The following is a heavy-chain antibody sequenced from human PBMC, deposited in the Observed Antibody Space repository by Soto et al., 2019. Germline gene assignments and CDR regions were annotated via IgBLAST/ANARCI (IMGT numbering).Heavy chain of an antibody. D-gene: IGHD1-26*01. CDR2: INSDGSET. CDR3: AIGYTPYGAVFVC. V-gene: IGHV3-74*01. J-gene: IGHJ4*02. CDR1: EFTFCNNW. Sequence: GGSLRLSCATSEFTFCNNWMHWVRQAPGKGLEWVSRINSDGSETNYAESVKGRFTISRDNAKNTLYLQMNSLRAGDTAVYYCAIGYTPYGAVFVCWGQGSLVTVSS.